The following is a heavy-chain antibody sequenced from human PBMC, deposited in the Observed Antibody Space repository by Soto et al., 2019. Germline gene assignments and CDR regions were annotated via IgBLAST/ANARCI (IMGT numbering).Heavy chain of an antibody. CDR3: ARRAPAAGTNWFDP. V-gene: IGHV4-39*01. CDR1: GGSISSSYY. J-gene: IGHJ5*02. Sequence: SETLSLTCTVSGGSISSSYYWGWLRQPPGKGLEWIGSIYYSGSTNYNPSLKSRVIISVDTSKNQFSLKLSSGTAADTAVFYCARRAPAAGTNWFDPWGQGTLVTVSS. D-gene: IGHD6-13*01. CDR2: IYYSGST.